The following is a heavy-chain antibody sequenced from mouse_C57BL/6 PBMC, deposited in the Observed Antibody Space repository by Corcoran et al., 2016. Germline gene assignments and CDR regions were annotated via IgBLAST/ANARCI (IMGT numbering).Heavy chain of an antibody. CDR1: GYSFTSYY. CDR3: ARVTTVVAPFAY. CDR2: IYPGSGNT. Sequence: QVQLQQSGPELVKPGASVKISCKASGYSFTSYYIHWVKQWPGQGLEWIGWIYPGSGNTKYNEKFKGKATLTADTSSSTAYMQLSSLTSEDSAGYYCARVTTVVAPFAYWGQGTLVTVSA. D-gene: IGHD1-1*01. J-gene: IGHJ3*01. V-gene: IGHV1-66*01.